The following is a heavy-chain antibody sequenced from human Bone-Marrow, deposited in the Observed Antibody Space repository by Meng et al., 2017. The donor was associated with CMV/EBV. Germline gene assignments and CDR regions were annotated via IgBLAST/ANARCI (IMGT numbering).Heavy chain of an antibody. CDR2: INPNSGGT. CDR3: ARGLRENYGSGTFGWFDP. Sequence: ASVKVSCKASGYTFTGYYMHWVRQAPGQGLEWMGWINPNSGGTNYAQKFQGRVTMTRDTSISTAYMELRSLRSDDTAVYYCARGLRENYGSGTFGWFDPWGQGTLVTVSS. V-gene: IGHV1-2*02. CDR1: GYTFTGYY. J-gene: IGHJ5*02. D-gene: IGHD3-10*01.